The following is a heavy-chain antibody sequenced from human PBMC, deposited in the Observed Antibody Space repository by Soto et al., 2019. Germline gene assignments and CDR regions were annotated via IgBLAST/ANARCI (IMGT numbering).Heavy chain of an antibody. D-gene: IGHD6-19*01. CDR3: ATGIGAGIAVAVLDY. CDR1: GYTFTSYG. CDR2: ISAYNGNT. J-gene: IGHJ4*02. Sequence: ASVKVSCKASGYTFTSYGISWVRQAPGQGLEWMGWISAYNGNTNYAQKLQGRVTMTTDTSTSTAYMELRSLRSDDTAVYYCATGIGAGIAVAVLDYWGQGTLVTVSS. V-gene: IGHV1-18*01.